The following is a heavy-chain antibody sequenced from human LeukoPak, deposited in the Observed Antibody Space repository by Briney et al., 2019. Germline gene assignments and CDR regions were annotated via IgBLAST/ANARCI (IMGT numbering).Heavy chain of an antibody. CDR2: IIPGFPTA. D-gene: IGHD5-18*01. CDR3: ARDPKLGYSYGT. V-gene: IGHV1-69*13. J-gene: IGHJ4*02. CDR1: GGTFSSFA. Sequence: SVKVSCKASGGTFSSFAISWVRQAPGQGLEWMGGIIPGFPTANYAQKFQGRVTITADESTSTAYMELSSLKSEDTAVYYCARDPKLGYSYGTWDQGTLVTVSS.